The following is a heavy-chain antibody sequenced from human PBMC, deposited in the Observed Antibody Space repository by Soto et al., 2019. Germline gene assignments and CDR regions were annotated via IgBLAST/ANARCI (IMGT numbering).Heavy chain of an antibody. CDR1: GYTFTSYD. Sequence: QVQLVQSGAEVKKPGASVKVSCKASGYTFTSYDINWVRQATGQGLEWMGWMNPNSGNTGYAQKFQARVTMTRNTSISTSYMERSRLRSEDTAVYYCATITIFGVVTNDYYYGMDFWGQGTTVTVSS. J-gene: IGHJ6*02. CDR3: ATITIFGVVTNDYYYGMDF. D-gene: IGHD3-3*01. V-gene: IGHV1-8*01. CDR2: MNPNSGNT.